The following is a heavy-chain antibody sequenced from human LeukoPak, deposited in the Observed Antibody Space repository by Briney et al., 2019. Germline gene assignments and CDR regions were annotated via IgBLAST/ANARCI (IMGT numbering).Heavy chain of an antibody. D-gene: IGHD3-22*01. CDR1: GYTFTSYY. Sequence: ASVKVSCKASGYTFTSYYFHWVRQAPGHGLEWMGMINPSGANTYYAQNFQGRVTMTRDTSTSTVYMELSSLRPEDTAVYYCARGYDSRGNYWGQGTLVTVSS. J-gene: IGHJ4*02. CDR2: INPSGANT. CDR3: ARGYDSRGNY. V-gene: IGHV1-46*01.